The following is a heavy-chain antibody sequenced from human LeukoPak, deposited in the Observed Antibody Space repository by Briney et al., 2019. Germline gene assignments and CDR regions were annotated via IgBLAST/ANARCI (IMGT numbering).Heavy chain of an antibody. Sequence: GASVKVSCKASGYTFTGYSIHWVRQAPGQELEWMGWFNPNSGGTNYAQKFQDRVTMTRDTSINTAYMELSRLRFDDTAVYYCARGGGTISGVVDYWGQGTLVTVSS. CDR1: GYTFTGYS. J-gene: IGHJ4*02. CDR3: ARGGGTISGVVDY. CDR2: FNPNSGGT. V-gene: IGHV1-2*02. D-gene: IGHD3-3*01.